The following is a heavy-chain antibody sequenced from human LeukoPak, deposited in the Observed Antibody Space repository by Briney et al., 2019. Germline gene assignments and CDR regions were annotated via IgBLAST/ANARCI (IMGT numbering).Heavy chain of an antibody. CDR2: ISGSGGST. CDR3: AKIPRITIFGVVLSSWFDP. Sequence: GRSLRLSCAASGFTFSSYAMSWVRQAPGKGLEWVSAISGSGGSTYYADSVKGRFTISRDNSKNTLYLQMNSLRAEDTAVYYCAKIPRITIFGVVLSSWFDPWGQGTLVTVSS. CDR1: GFTFSSYA. V-gene: IGHV3-23*01. D-gene: IGHD3-3*01. J-gene: IGHJ5*02.